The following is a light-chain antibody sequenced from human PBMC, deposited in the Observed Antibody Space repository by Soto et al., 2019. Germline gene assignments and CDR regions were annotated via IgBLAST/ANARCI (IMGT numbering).Light chain of an antibody. CDR3: QKYDSDPYT. CDR1: QGLSNY. J-gene: IGKJ2*01. Sequence: DIQMTQSPSSLSASVGDRVTITCRASQGLSNYLVWYQQKPGQVPKLLVYTASTLQSGVPSRFSGSGSGTDFTLTISSLQPEDVATYYCQKYDSDPYTFGQGTKLEIK. CDR2: TAS. V-gene: IGKV1-27*01.